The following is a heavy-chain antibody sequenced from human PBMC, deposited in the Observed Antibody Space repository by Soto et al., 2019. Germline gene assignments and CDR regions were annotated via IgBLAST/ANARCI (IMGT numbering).Heavy chain of an antibody. CDR2: ISWNSGSI. J-gene: IGHJ6*03. CDR3: AKDNYYGSGAYYYYYMDV. V-gene: IGHV3-9*01. Sequence: PGGSLRLSCAASGFTFDDYAMHWVRQAPGKGLEWVSGISWNSGSIGYADSVKGRFTISRDNAKNSLYLQMNSLRAEDTALYYCAKDNYYGSGAYYYYYMDVWGKGTTVTVSS. CDR1: GFTFDDYA. D-gene: IGHD3-10*01.